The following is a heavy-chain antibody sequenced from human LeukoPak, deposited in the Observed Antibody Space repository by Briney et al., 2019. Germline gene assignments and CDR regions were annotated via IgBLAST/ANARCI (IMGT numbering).Heavy chain of an antibody. CDR2: ISSSSSYI. D-gene: IGHD3-22*01. CDR3: AREEDYYDSSGYEDAFDI. CDR1: GFTFSSYS. V-gene: IGHV3-21*01. Sequence: KPGGSLRLSCAASGFTFSSYSMNWVRQAPGKGLEWASSISSSSSYIYYADSVKGRFTISRDNAKNSLYLQMNSLRAEDTAVYYCAREEDYYDSSGYEDAFDIWGQGTMVTVSS. J-gene: IGHJ3*02.